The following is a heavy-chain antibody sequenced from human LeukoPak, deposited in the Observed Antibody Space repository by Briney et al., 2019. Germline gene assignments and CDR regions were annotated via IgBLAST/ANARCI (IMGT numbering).Heavy chain of an antibody. J-gene: IGHJ4*02. CDR1: GLTFSTYE. D-gene: IGHD3-10*01. V-gene: IGHV3-48*03. Sequence: LGGSLRLSCAASGLTFSTYEMNWVRQAPGKGLEWVSYISSGTSTIHYADSVKGRFTISRDNAKNSLFLQMNSLRAEDTAVYYCATDLEYFGFKYWGQGTLVTVSS. CDR2: ISSGTSTI. CDR3: ATDLEYFGFKY.